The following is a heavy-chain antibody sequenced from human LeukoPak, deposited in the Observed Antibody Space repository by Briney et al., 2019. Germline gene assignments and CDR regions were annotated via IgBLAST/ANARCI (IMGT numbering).Heavy chain of an antibody. CDR3: AKRVAYSSTWAYFDY. J-gene: IGHJ4*02. CDR1: GGTFSSYA. V-gene: IGHV1-69*05. D-gene: IGHD6-13*01. CDR2: IIPIFGTA. Sequence: ASVKVSCKASGGTFSSYAISWVRQAPGQGLEWMGGIIPIFGTANYAQKFQGRVTITTDESTSTAYMELSSLRSEDTAVYYCAKRVAYSSTWAYFDYWGQGTLVTVSS.